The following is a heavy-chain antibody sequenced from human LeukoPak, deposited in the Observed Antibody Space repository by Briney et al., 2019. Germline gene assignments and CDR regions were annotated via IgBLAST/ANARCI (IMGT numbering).Heavy chain of an antibody. V-gene: IGHV1-2*06. CDR3: ARDLIGDYGDGDY. CDR1: GYTFTGYY. J-gene: IGHJ4*02. Sequence: ASVKVSCKASGYTFTGYYMHWVRQAPGQGLEWMGRINPNSGGTNYAQKFQGRVTMTRDTSISTAYMELSRLRSDDTAAYYCARDLIGDYGDGDYWGQGTLVTVSS. CDR2: INPNSGGT. D-gene: IGHD4-17*01.